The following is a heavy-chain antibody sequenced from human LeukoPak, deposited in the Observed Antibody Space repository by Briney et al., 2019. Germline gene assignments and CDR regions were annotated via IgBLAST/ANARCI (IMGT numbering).Heavy chain of an antibody. CDR3: ARVDGYNSEFDY. J-gene: IGHJ4*02. D-gene: IGHD5-24*01. V-gene: IGHV1-2*02. CDR2: INPNSGGT. Sequence: ASVKVSCKASGYTFTGYYMHWVRHAPGQGLEWMGWINPNSGGTNYAQKFQGRVTMTRDTSISTAYMELSRLRSDDTAVYYCARVDGYNSEFDYWGQGTLVTVSS. CDR1: GYTFTGYY.